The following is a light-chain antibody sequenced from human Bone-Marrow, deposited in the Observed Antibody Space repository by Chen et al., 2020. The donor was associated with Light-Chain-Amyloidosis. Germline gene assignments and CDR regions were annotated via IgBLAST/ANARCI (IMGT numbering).Light chain of an antibody. J-gene: IGKJ1*01. CDR3: QQYATSPWT. Sequence: EILLTQSPGTLSLSPGERVTLSCRASQSVTGSHLAWYQQKPGQAPRLLIYAASTRATGVPDRVRGSGSGTDFTLTISRLEPEDFAVYYCQQYATSPWTFGRGTKVEMK. V-gene: IGKV3-20*01. CDR1: QSVTGSH. CDR2: AAS.